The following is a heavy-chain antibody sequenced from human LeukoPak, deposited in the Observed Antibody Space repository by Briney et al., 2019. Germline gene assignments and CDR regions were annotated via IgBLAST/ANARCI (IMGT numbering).Heavy chain of an antibody. Sequence: SETLSLTCTVSGGSISSYYWSWIRQPAGKGLEWIGRIYTSGSTNYNPSLKSRVTMSVDTSKNQFSLKLSSVTAADTAVYYCAGSSSWRNYYYYMDVWGKGTTVTISS. J-gene: IGHJ6*03. D-gene: IGHD6-13*01. CDR2: IYTSGST. V-gene: IGHV4-4*07. CDR1: GGSISSYY. CDR3: AGSSSWRNYYYYMDV.